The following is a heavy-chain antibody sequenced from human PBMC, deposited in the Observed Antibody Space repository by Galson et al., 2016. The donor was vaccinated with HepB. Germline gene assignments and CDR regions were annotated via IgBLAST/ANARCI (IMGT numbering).Heavy chain of an antibody. J-gene: IGHJ4*02. V-gene: IGHV3-49*03. D-gene: IGHD3-10*01. Sequence: SLRLSCAVSGFPFGDYVMSWFRQAPGRGLEWVGFIRTKAYGGTTEYAASVKDRFTISRDDSKSIAYLQMNSLKIEDTAEYYCGSRFKYGELDYWGQGTPVTVSS. CDR2: IRTKAYGGTT. CDR3: GSRFKYGELDY. CDR1: GFPFGDYV.